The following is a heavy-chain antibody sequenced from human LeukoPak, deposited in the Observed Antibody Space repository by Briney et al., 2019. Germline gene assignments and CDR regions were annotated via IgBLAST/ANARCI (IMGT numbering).Heavy chain of an antibody. CDR3: VPAASSGTYFEY. J-gene: IGHJ4*02. D-gene: IGHD3-10*01. CDR1: GFIFSSYD. V-gene: IGHV3-30*03. Sequence: GGSLRLSCAASGFIFSSYDMLWVRQAPGKGLEWVAVASSDVSHRYHGDSVKGRFTISRDNSKNTLYLQMNSLRTEDTALYYCVPAASSGTYFEYWGQGTLVTVSS. CDR2: ASSDVSHR.